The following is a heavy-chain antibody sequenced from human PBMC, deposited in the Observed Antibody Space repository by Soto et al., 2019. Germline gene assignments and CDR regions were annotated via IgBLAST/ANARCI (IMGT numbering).Heavy chain of an antibody. CDR3: AVAVAGPTAIGY. CDR2: INRDVSST. J-gene: IGHJ4*02. Sequence: EVQLVESGGGLVQPGGSLRLSCAASGFTFSRYWMHWVRQAPGKGLVWVSRINRDVSSTSYADSVKGRFTISRDNAKNPLYLQMNSLRAEDTAVYYCAVAVAGPTAIGYWGQGTLVTVSS. V-gene: IGHV3-74*01. D-gene: IGHD6-19*01. CDR1: GFTFSRYW.